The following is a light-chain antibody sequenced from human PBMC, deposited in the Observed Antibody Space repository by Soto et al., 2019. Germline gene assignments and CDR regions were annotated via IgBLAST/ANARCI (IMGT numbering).Light chain of an antibody. V-gene: IGLV2-14*01. CDR1: SSDVGGYNY. Sequence: QSVLTQPASVSGSPGQSITISCTGTSSDVGGYNYVSWYQQHPGKAPKLMIYEVSNRPSGVSNRFSGSKSGNTASLTISGLQVEDEADYYCTSYTTTSTYVFGGGTKVTVL. CDR2: EVS. CDR3: TSYTTTSTYV. J-gene: IGLJ1*01.